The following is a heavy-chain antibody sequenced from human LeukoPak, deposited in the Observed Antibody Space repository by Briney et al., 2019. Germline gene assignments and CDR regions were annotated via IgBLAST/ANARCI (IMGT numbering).Heavy chain of an antibody. J-gene: IGHJ6*03. D-gene: IGHD2-2*01. Sequence: ASVKVSCKASGYTFTGYYIHWVRQAPGQGLEWMGWINPNSGGTNFAKKFQGRVTMARDTSISTAYMELSRLRSDDTAVYYCARGGSPIYYYYMDVWGKGTTVTISS. V-gene: IGHV1-2*02. CDR3: ARGGSPIYYYYMDV. CDR1: GYTFTGYY. CDR2: INPNSGGT.